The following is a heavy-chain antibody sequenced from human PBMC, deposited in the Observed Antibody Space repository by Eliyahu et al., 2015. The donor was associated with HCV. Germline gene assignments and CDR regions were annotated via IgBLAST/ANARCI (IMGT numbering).Heavy chain of an antibody. CDR1: GFTVSSNY. J-gene: IGHJ4*02. CDR2: IYGGGST. CDR3: AAEGRGSWYDY. Sequence: EVHLVESGGGLIQPGGSLRLACAASGFTVSSNYMSWVRQAPGEGLEWVSVIYGGGSTFYADSVKGRFTISIDNSKNTLYLQMNSVRAEDTAMYYCAAEGRGSWYDYWGQGTLVTVSS. D-gene: IGHD6-13*01. V-gene: IGHV3-53*01.